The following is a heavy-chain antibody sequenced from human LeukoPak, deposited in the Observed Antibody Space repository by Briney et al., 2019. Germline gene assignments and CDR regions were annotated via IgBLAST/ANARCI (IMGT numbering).Heavy chain of an antibody. D-gene: IGHD5-12*01. CDR3: ATQVATGPDY. CDR1: GGSISSSSYY. Sequence: SETLSLTCTVSGGSISSSSYYWGWIRQPPGKGLEWIGSIYYSGSTYYNPSLKSRVTISVDTSKNQFSLKLSSVTAADTAVYYSATQVATGPDYWGQGTLVTVSS. V-gene: IGHV4-39*01. CDR2: IYYSGST. J-gene: IGHJ4*02.